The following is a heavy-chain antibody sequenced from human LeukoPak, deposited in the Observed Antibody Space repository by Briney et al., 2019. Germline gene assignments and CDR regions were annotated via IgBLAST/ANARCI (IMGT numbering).Heavy chain of an antibody. CDR1: GFTVSSYA. V-gene: IGHV3-23*01. J-gene: IGHJ4*02. CDR2: ISGSGGST. D-gene: IGHD6-19*01. CDR3: AKDLRGIAVAGDPFDY. Sequence: GSLRHSCAASGFTVSSYAMSWVRQAPGKGLEWVSAISGSGGSTYYADSVKGRCTISRDNSKNTLYLQMNSLRAEDTAVYCCAKDLRGIAVAGDPFDYWGQGTLVTVSS.